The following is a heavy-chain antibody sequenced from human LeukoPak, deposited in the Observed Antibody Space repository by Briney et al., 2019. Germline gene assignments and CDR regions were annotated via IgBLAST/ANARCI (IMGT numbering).Heavy chain of an antibody. D-gene: IGHD6-19*01. CDR1: GFTFSSYT. Sequence: GRSLRLSCAASGFTFSSYTMHWLRQAPGKGLEWVAVISYDGNSKYYADSVKGRFTISRDNPRNTLSLQMNSLRDEDTAVYHCARALTELSSGWYGCFDPWGQGTLVAVSS. CDR2: ISYDGNSK. J-gene: IGHJ5*02. CDR3: ARALTELSSGWYGCFDP. V-gene: IGHV3-30-3*01.